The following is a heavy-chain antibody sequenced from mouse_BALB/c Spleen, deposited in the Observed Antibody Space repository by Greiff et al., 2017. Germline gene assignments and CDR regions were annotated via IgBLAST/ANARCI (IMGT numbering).Heavy chain of an antibody. CDR1: GFSLTSYG. V-gene: IGHV2-9*02. D-gene: IGHD2-1*01. J-gene: IGHJ4*01. CDR2: IWAGGST. Sequence: VMLVESGPGLVAPSQSLSITCTVSGFSLTSYGVHWVRQPPGKGLEWLGVIWAGGSTNYNSALMSRLSISKDNSKSQVFLKMNSLQTDDTAMYYCAPPYGNYGGAMDYWGQGTSVTVSS. CDR3: APPYGNYGGAMDY.